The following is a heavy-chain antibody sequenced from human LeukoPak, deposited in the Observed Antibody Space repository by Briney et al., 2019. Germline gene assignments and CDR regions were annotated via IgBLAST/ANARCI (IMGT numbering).Heavy chain of an antibody. CDR1: GFSFSSYW. D-gene: IGHD1-26*01. CDR3: ARDREEYSGSYRY. Sequence: PGGFLRLSCAASGFSFSSYWMTWVRQAPGKGLEWVANIKQDGSEEYYVDSVEGRFTISRDNSKNTLYLQMNSLRAEDTAVYYCARDREEYSGSYRYWGQGTLVTVSS. CDR2: IKQDGSEE. J-gene: IGHJ4*02. V-gene: IGHV3-7*03.